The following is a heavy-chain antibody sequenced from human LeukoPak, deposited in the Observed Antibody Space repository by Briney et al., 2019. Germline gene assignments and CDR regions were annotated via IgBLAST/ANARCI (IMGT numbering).Heavy chain of an antibody. V-gene: IGHV4-39*07. D-gene: IGHD6-13*01. CDR2: IYYSGST. CDR1: GGSISSGSYY. J-gene: IGHJ5*02. Sequence: SQTLSLTCTVSGGSISSGSYYWGWIRQPPGKGLEWIGSIYYSGSTYYNPSLKSRVTISVDTSKNQFSLKLSSVTAADTAVYYCARYDTDSSSWYRSLGYNWFDPWGQGTLVTVSS. CDR3: ARYDTDSSSWYRSLGYNWFDP.